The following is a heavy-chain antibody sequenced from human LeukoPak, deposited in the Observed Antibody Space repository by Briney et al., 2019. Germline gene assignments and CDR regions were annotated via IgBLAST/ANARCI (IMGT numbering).Heavy chain of an antibody. CDR2: IYYSGST. V-gene: IGHV4-39*07. Sequence: PSETLSLTCTVSGGSIRSSSYYWGWIRQPPGKGLEWIGSIYYSGSTYYNPSLKSRLTISVDTSKNQFSLKLSSVTAADTAVYYCARDSLAVAGKHWDYYYYMDVWGKGTTVTVSS. J-gene: IGHJ6*03. CDR3: ARDSLAVAGKHWDYYYYMDV. D-gene: IGHD6-19*01. CDR1: GGSIRSSSYY.